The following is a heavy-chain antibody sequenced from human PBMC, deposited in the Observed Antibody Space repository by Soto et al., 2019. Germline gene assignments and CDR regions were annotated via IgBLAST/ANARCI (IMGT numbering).Heavy chain of an antibody. J-gene: IGHJ6*02. CDR2: INHSGST. CDR1: GGSFSGYY. D-gene: IGHD6-13*01. V-gene: IGHV4-34*01. CDR3: ARAYTWGSSWSSRYYYGMDV. Sequence: SETLSLTCAVYGGSFSGYYWSWIRQPPGKGLEWIGEINHSGSTNYNPSLKSRVTISVDTSKNQFSLKLSSVTAADTAVYYCARAYTWGSSWSSRYYYGMDVWGQGTTVTVSS.